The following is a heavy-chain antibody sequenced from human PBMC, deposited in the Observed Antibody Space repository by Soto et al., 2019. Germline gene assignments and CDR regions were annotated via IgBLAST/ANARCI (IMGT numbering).Heavy chain of an antibody. J-gene: IGHJ4*02. CDR3: ARERGGYGLFDS. D-gene: IGHD5-18*01. CDR1: GGSISNAAYS. Sequence: TLSLTCTVSGGSISNAAYSWSWIRQPPGKGLEWIGYIYPSGMPFYDPSLRSRVTISIDRSNDQFSLNLKSVTAADTAVYYCARERGGYGLFDSWGQGTLVTVSS. CDR2: IYPSGMP. V-gene: IGHV4-30-2*01.